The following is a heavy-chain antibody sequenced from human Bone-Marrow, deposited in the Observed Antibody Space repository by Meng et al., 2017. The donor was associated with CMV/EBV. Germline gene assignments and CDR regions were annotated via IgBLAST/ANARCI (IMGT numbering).Heavy chain of an antibody. D-gene: IGHD3-16*02. J-gene: IGHJ4*02. Sequence: SGAYYWSWIRQHPGKGLEWIGYIYYSGSTYYNPSLKSQLTISVDTSKNQYSLKLSSVTAADTAVYYCARVRMITFGGIISHRYFDYWGQGTLVTVSS. CDR1: SGAYY. CDR3: ARVRMITFGGIISHRYFDY. CDR2: IYYSGST. V-gene: IGHV4-31*01.